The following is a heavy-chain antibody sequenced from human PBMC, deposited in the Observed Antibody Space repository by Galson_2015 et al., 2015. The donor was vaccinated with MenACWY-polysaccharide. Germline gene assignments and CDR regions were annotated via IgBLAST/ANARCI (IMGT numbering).Heavy chain of an antibody. CDR1: GFTFSNYW. V-gene: IGHV3-7*01. CDR3: ARGHYGMAV. Sequence: SLRLSCAASGFTFSNYWMTWVRQAPGKGLEWVANIKKDGSEKYYVDSVKGRFTISRDNALYLQMNSLRAEDTAVYFCARGHYGMAVWSQGTTVTVSS. J-gene: IGHJ6*02. CDR2: IKKDGSEK.